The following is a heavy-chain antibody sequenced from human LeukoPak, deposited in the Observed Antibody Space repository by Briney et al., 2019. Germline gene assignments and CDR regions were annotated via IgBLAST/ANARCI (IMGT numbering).Heavy chain of an antibody. CDR3: AKATDYYDSSGYYPFDY. CDR2: ISGSGGST. J-gene: IGHJ4*02. D-gene: IGHD3-22*01. CDR1: GFTFSSYA. Sequence: GGSLRLSCAASGFTFSSYAMSWVRQAPGKGLEWVSAISGSGGSTYYADSVKGRFTISRDNPKNTLYLQMNSLRAEDTAVYYCAKATDYYDSSGYYPFDYWGQGTLVTVSS. V-gene: IGHV3-23*01.